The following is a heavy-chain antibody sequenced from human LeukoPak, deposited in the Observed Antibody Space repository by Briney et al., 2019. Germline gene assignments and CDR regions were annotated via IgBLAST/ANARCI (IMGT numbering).Heavy chain of an antibody. CDR2: IFPGDSHT. D-gene: IGHD2-2*01. CDR3: ARHRDSSSWSPFDY. Sequence: GESLKISCRGSEYSFTNYWIGWVRQMPGKGLEWMGIIFPGDSHTTYSPSFQGQVTISADKSISTAYLHWSSLKASDTAMYYCARHRDSSSWSPFDYCGQGTLVTVSS. CDR1: EYSFTNYW. J-gene: IGHJ4*02. V-gene: IGHV5-51*01.